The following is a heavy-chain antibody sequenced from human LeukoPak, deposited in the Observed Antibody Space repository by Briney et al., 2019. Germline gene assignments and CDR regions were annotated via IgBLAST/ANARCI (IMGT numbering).Heavy chain of an antibody. CDR3: TGSGAYFFGRGY. CDR1: GFTFSNAW. Sequence: GGSLRLSCAGSGFTFSNAWMTWVRQAPGKGLECLGLSKSKTDGGTIDYAAPAKGRLTISRDDSKNTMYLEMNSLRTEDTAVYYCTGSGAYFFGRGYWGQGTLVTVSS. V-gene: IGHV3-15*01. D-gene: IGHD1-26*01. CDR2: SKSKTDGGTI. J-gene: IGHJ4*02.